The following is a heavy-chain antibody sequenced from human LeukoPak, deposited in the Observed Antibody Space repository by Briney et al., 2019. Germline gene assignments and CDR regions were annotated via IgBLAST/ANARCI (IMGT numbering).Heavy chain of an antibody. CDR2: IRATAGTT. J-gene: IGHJ4*02. Sequence: GGSLRLSCAASGFTFSSYAMTWIRQAPGEGLQWVSTIRATAGTTYYADSVKGRFTISRDNSKNTVFLQMYSLRAEDTAVYYCAKGGYTSHYDYWGQGTLVTVSS. CDR3: AKGGYTSHYDY. D-gene: IGHD6-19*01. CDR1: GFTFSSYA. V-gene: IGHV3-23*01.